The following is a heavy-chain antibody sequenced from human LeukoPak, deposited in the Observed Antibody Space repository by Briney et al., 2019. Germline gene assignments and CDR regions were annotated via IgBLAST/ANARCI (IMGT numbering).Heavy chain of an antibody. J-gene: IGHJ4*02. CDR3: ARVPPYYGSPFDY. CDR2: INPNSGGT. CDR1: GYTFTGYY. V-gene: IGHV1-2*02. D-gene: IGHD3-10*01. Sequence: ASVKVSCKASGYTFTGYYKHWVRQAPGQGLEWMGWINPNSGGTNYAQKFQGRVTMTRDTSISTAYMELSRLRSDDTAVYYCARVPPYYGSPFDYWGQGTLVTVSS.